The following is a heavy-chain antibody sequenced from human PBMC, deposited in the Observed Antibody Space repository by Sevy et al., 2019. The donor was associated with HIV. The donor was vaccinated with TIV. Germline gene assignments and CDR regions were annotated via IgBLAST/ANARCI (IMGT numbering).Heavy chain of an antibody. CDR3: AKSIWFGELLICY. V-gene: IGHV1-2*02. J-gene: IGHJ4*02. Sequence: ASVKVSCKASGYTFTGYYMHWVRQAPGQGLEWMGWINPNSGGTNYAQKFQGRVTMTRDTSISTAYMELSRLRSDDTAVYYCAKSIWFGELLICYWGQGTLVTVS. CDR2: INPNSGGT. CDR1: GYTFTGYY. D-gene: IGHD3-10*01.